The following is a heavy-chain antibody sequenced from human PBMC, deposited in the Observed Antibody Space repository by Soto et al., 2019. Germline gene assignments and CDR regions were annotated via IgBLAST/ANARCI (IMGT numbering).Heavy chain of an antibody. Sequence: QVQLQESGPGVVKPSETLSLTCTVTGASVINDYWNWIRQPPGKGLEWIGFVYDSGSTSYSSSLKSRLTSAVDTAKSRLARKRGSVTAADAAVSYCVRQVAATGSYPYAVWGPGTMVTVSS. D-gene: IGHD1-26*01. CDR2: VYDSGST. CDR1: GASVINDY. V-gene: IGHV4-59*02. J-gene: IGHJ3*01. CDR3: VRQVAATGSYPYAV.